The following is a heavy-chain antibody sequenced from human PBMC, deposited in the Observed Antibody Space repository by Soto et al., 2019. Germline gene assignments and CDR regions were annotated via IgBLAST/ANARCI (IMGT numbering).Heavy chain of an antibody. V-gene: IGHV1-18*01. Sequence: QVHLVQSGAEVKKPGASVKVSCKGSGYAFTTYGITWVRQAPGQGLEWMGWISAHNGNTNYAQKLQGRVTVTRDTSTTTAYMELRSLCSDDTAVYYCARGRDGDYWGQGALVTVSS. CDR1: GYAFTTYG. J-gene: IGHJ4*02. D-gene: IGHD6-6*01. CDR2: ISAHNGNT. CDR3: ARGRDGDY.